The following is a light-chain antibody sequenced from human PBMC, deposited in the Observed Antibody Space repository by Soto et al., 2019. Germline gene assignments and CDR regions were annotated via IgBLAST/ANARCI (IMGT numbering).Light chain of an antibody. V-gene: IGKV3-20*01. CDR1: QSVAANY. Sequence: EVVLTQSPGTLSLSPGERATLSCRASQSVAANYLAWYQQKRGQAPRLLIYGASSRATGIPDRFSGSGSGTDVTITISRLEPEDFSVYYWHQYGTAPLTCGPGTKVDIK. CDR3: HQYGTAPLT. J-gene: IGKJ3*01. CDR2: GAS.